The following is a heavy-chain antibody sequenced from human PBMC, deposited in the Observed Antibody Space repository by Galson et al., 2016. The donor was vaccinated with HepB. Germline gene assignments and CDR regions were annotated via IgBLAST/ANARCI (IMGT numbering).Heavy chain of an antibody. CDR1: GYTLTSYY. V-gene: IGHV1-46*01. Sequence: SVKVSCKASGYTLTSYYMHWVRQAPGQGLEWMGAISPTGGTTTYAQRFQGRITITRDRSTSTVYMEMSSLRSEDTALYYCARAPLWGLARFDLWGQGTLVTVST. CDR3: ARAPLWGLARFDL. J-gene: IGHJ5*02. CDR2: ISPTGGTT. D-gene: IGHD2-21*02.